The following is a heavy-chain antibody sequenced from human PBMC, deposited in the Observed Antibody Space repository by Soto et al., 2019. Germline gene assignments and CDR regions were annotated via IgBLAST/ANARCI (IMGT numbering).Heavy chain of an antibody. V-gene: IGHV4-31*03. CDR2: ISDNGRP. CDR3: ARNDSGSKNFDY. CDR1: DGSISSGGYY. Sequence: SETLSLTCSVSDGSISSGGYYWSWIRLHPGKGLEWIGYISDNGRPYYNPSLKSRATISGDRSKNQFSLRLRSVTAADTAVYYCARNDSGSKNFDYWGQGTLVTVSS. J-gene: IGHJ4*02. D-gene: IGHD3-10*01.